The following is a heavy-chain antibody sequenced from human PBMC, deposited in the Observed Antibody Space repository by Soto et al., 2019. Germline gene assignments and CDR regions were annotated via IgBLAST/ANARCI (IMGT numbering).Heavy chain of an antibody. CDR1: DSTIKRYG. D-gene: IGHD2-8*01. CDR2: ITGNSARV. CDR3: AKNGDFDHDAFDV. J-gene: IGHJ3*01. Sequence: GGSLRLSCAACDSTIKRYGMSWVRQAQGKGLEWVSGITGNSARVYYADSVKGRLSISRDNSKNTRYLQMGTMRAEDTAVYYCAKNGDFDHDAFDVWGQGTVVTVSS. V-gene: IGHV3-23*01.